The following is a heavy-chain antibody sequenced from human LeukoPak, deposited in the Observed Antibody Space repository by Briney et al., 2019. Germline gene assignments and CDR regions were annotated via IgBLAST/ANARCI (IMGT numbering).Heavy chain of an antibody. V-gene: IGHV3-74*01. J-gene: IGHJ4*02. CDR2: INGDGSRK. D-gene: IGHD4-11*01. CDR3: VRDETGSTPLDY. CDR1: GFTFSSYW. Sequence: GGSLRLSCAVSGFTFSSYWMHWVRQAPGKGLMWVSEINGDGSRKSHADSVKGRFTISRDNAKNTLYLQMNSLRADDTALYYCVRDETGSTPLDYWGQGTLVTVSS.